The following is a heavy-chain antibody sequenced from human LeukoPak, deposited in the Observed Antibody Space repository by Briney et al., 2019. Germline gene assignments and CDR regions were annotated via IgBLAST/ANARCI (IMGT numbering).Heavy chain of an antibody. CDR3: ASPGYSSSWYLGVDYYYYMDV. J-gene: IGHJ6*03. CDR2: ISYDGSNK. D-gene: IGHD6-13*01. V-gene: IGHV3-30-3*01. CDR1: GFTLSSYA. Sequence: GGSLRLSCAASGFTLSSYAMHWVRQAPGKGLEWVAVISYDGSNKYYADSVKGRFTISRDNSKNTLYLQMNSLRAEDTAVYYCASPGYSSSWYLGVDYYYYMDVWGKGTTVTVSS.